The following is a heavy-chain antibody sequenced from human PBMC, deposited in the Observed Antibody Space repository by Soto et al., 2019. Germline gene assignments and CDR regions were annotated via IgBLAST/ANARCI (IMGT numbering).Heavy chain of an antibody. CDR3: ARPGRGYYYYYYLDV. V-gene: IGHV4-39*01. D-gene: IGHD1-26*01. J-gene: IGHJ6*03. CDR2: IYYSGST. CDR1: GGSISSSSYY. Sequence: QLQLQESGPGLVKHSETLSLTCTVSGGSISSSSYYWGWIRQPPGKGLEWIGSIYYSGSTYYNPSLKSRVTRFVNTSKNQFSRKRSSVTAADTAVYYCARPGRGYYYYYYLDVCGEGTTVTVSS.